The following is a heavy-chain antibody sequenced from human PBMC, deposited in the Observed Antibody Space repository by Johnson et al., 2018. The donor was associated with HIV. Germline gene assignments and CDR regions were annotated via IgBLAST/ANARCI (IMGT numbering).Heavy chain of an antibody. Sequence: VQLVESGGGVVQPGGSLRLSCAASGLTFSSYWMSWVRQAPGKGLEWVANIKQDGSEKYYVDSVKGRFTISRDNAKNSLYLQMDSLGAEDTAVYYCARVQLLADDVFNIWGQGTMVTVSS. V-gene: IGHV3-7*02. CDR2: IKQDGSEK. CDR3: ARVQLLADDVFNI. J-gene: IGHJ3*02. CDR1: GLTFSSYW. D-gene: IGHD3-10*01.